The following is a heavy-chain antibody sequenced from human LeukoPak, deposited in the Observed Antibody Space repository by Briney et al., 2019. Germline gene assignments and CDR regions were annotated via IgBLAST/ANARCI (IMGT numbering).Heavy chain of an antibody. J-gene: IGHJ6*02. Sequence: PGGSLRLSCAASGFTFSNYGMHWVRQAPGKGLEWVAVIWYDGSNKYYADSVKGRFTISRDNPKNTLYLQMNSLRAEDTAVYYCARDLLYDSGYYYGMDVWGQGATVTVSS. V-gene: IGHV3-33*01. CDR1: GFTFSNYG. D-gene: IGHD3-3*01. CDR2: IWYDGSNK. CDR3: ARDLLYDSGYYYGMDV.